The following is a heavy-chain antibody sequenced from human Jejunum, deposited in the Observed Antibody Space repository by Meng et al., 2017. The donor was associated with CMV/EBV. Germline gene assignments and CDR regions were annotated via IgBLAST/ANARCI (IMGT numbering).Heavy chain of an antibody. J-gene: IGHJ6*02. CDR3: ARTDYYSYYGMDV. CDR1: GDSIRNYY. CDR2: IFHTGST. Sequence: TVSGDSIRNYYWSWIRQPPGGGLEWIGFIFHTGSTSYNPSLESRVTMSVDTSKNLFSLTVTSVTAADTAIYYCARTDYYSYYGMDVWGQGTPVTVSS. V-gene: IGHV4-59*01.